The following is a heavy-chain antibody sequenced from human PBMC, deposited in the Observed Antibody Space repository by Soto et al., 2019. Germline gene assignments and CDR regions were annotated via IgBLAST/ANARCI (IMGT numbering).Heavy chain of an antibody. D-gene: IGHD2-2*02. CDR1: GYTFTGYY. CDR2: INANSGGT. CDR3: ARCYTSSRGGWFDP. J-gene: IGHJ5*01. Sequence: ASVKVSCKASGYTFTGYYMHWVRQAPGQGLEWMGWINANSGGTNYAQKFQGRVTMTRDTSSSTAYMELSRLRSDDTAVYYCARCYTSSRGGWFDPWGQGTMVTVSS. V-gene: IGHV1-2*02.